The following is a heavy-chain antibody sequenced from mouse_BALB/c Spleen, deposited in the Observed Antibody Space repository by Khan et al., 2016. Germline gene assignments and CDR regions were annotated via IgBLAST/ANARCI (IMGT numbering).Heavy chain of an antibody. Sequence: EVELVESGGGLVQTGGSLRLSCATSGFTFTDYYMTWVRQPPGKALEWLGFIRNKAGGYTTEYSASVKGRFTISRDTSQSILYLQMNTLRAEDSATYYWAMLTGTIAYWGQGTLVTVSA. CDR3: AMLTGTIAY. CDR1: GFTFTDYY. J-gene: IGHJ3*01. V-gene: IGHV7-3*02. CDR2: IRNKAGGYTT. D-gene: IGHD4-1*01.